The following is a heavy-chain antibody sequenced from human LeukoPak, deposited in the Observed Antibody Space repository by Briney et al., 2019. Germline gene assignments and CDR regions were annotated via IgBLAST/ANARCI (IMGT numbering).Heavy chain of an antibody. D-gene: IGHD6-6*01. CDR3: ARTAARRFDY. CDR2: INSTGGST. V-gene: IGHV1-46*01. CDR1: GYTFTSYF. J-gene: IGHJ4*02. Sequence: AASVNVSCKASGYTFTSYFMHWVRQAPGQGLEWMGIINSTGGSTTYAQKFQGRVTMTRDTSTSTVYMELSSLRSDDTAVYYCARTAARRFDYWGQGTLVTVSS.